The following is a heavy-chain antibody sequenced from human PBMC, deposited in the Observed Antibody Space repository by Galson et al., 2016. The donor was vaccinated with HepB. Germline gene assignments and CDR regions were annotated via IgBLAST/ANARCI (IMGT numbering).Heavy chain of an antibody. V-gene: IGHV3-73*01. Sequence: SLRLSCAASGFPFSDSGMHWVRQASGKGLEWVGRIRKKGHFYATAYGASVKGRFTISRDNAKNSLYLQMNSLRAEDTAVYYCAREPVRLDDLLTGPPKNPDYWGQGTLVHVSS. J-gene: IGHJ4*02. D-gene: IGHD3-9*01. CDR2: IRKKGHFYAT. CDR1: GFPFSDSG. CDR3: AREPVRLDDLLTGPPKNPDY.